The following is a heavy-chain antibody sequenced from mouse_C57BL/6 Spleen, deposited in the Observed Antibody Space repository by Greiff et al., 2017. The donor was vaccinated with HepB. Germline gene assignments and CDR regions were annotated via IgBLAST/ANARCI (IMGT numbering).Heavy chain of an antibody. CDR2: ISSGSSTI. D-gene: IGHD1-1*01. J-gene: IGHJ4*01. CDR1: GFTFSDYG. CDR3: AHYGSSYGYAMDY. Sequence: EVKLMESGGGLVKPGGSLKLSCAASGFTFSDYGMHWVRQAPEKGLEWVAYISSGSSTIYYADTVKGRFTISRDNAKNTLFLQMTSLRSEDTAMYYCAHYGSSYGYAMDYWGQGTSVTVSS. V-gene: IGHV5-17*01.